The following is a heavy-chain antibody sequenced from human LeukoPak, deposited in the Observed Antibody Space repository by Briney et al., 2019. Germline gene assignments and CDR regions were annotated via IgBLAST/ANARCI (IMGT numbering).Heavy chain of an antibody. CDR3: VKDRVSISSSGYFDY. V-gene: IGHV3-64D*06. CDR2: ISSNGGST. J-gene: IGHJ4*02. CDR1: GFTFSSYA. Sequence: PGGFLRLSCSASGFTFSSYAMHWVRQAPGKGLEYVSAISSNGGSTYYADSVEGRFTISRDNSKNTLYLQMSSLRAEDTAVYYCVKDRVSISSSGYFDYWGQGTLVTVSS. D-gene: IGHD6-13*01.